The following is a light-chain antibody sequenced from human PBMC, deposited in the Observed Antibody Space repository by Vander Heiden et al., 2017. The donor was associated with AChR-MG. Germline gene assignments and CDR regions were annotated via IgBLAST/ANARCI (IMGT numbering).Light chain of an antibody. Sequence: QSALTQPRSVSGSPGQSVTISCTGTSSDVGGYDFVSWYQQYPGKAPKVIIYDVSKRPSGVPDRFSGSKSGNTASLTISGLQADDEAYYYCCSYAGSYVVFGGGTKLTVL. CDR2: DVS. CDR1: SSDVGGYDF. V-gene: IGLV2-11*01. CDR3: CSYAGSYVV. J-gene: IGLJ2*01.